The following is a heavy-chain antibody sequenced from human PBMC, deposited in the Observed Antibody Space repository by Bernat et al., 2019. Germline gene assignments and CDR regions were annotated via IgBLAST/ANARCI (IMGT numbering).Heavy chain of an antibody. CDR1: GFTLSSTA. Sequence: EVQLLESGGGLVQAGGSLRLSCAVSGFTLSSTAMNWVRQAPGKGLEWVSGINDSGDRMYYADSVKGRFTTSRDTSKSTLYLQMNSLRAEDTATYYCEKSRGSRWFIYYAMDVWGQGTTVTVSS. J-gene: IGHJ6*02. CDR3: EKSRGSRWFIYYAMDV. CDR2: INDSGDRM. V-gene: IGHV3-23*01. D-gene: IGHD6-13*01.